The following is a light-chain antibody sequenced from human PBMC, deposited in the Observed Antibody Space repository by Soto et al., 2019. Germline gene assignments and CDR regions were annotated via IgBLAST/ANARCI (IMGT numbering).Light chain of an antibody. CDR1: QSVSSN. CDR3: QQYNNWPIT. CDR2: DAS. J-gene: IGKJ5*01. V-gene: IGKV3-15*01. Sequence: EIVMTQSPATLSLSPGERATLSCRASQSVSSNLAWHQQKPGQAPRILMYDASTRATGIPARFSGSGSGTEFTLTISSLQSEDFAVYYCQQYNNWPITFGQGTRLEIK.